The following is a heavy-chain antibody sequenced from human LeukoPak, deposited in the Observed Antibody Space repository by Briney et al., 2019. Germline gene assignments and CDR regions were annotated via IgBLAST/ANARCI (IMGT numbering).Heavy chain of an antibody. Sequence: SQTLSLTCAISGDSVSSNSAAWNWIRQSPSRGLEWLGRTYYRSKWYNDYAVSVKSRITINPDTSKNQFSLQLNSVTPEDTAVYYCARSSVVVPAATRPKNWFDPWGQGTLVTVSS. CDR2: TYYRSKWYN. CDR1: GDSVSSNSAA. V-gene: IGHV6-1*01. D-gene: IGHD2-2*01. CDR3: ARSSVVVPAATRPKNWFDP. J-gene: IGHJ5*02.